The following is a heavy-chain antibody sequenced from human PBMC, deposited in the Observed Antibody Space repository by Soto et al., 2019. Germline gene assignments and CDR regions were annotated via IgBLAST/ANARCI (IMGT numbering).Heavy chain of an antibody. J-gene: IGHJ6*02. Sequence: GGSLSLSCAASGFTFGNFVMRWVRPPPGKGLEWVSTITESGGDTYYTDSVKGRFTISRDNSKNTLYLQMTSLRAEDTALYYCTRASSDRNHMEVWGPGTTGNGSS. CDR2: ITESGGDT. V-gene: IGHV3-23*01. CDR3: TRASSDRNHMEV. CDR1: GFTFGNFV.